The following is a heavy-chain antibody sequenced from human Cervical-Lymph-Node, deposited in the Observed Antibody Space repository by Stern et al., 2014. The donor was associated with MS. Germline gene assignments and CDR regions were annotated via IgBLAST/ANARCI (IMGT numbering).Heavy chain of an antibody. Sequence: EVQLVESGGGLVKPGGSLRLSCAASGFIFSKAWMTWVRQAPGKGLEWVCRIKPKTDGGTTTYSTPVQGRFTISRDDSKNILFLHMNSLKTDDTAVYYCSTDEVANFAHWGQGILVTVSS. CDR2: IKPKTDGGTT. CDR1: GFIFSKAW. J-gene: IGHJ5*02. V-gene: IGHV3-15*01. CDR3: STDEVANFAH.